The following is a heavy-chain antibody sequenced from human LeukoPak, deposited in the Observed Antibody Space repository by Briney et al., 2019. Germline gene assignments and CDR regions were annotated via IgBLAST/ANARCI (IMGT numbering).Heavy chain of an antibody. CDR2: IYYSGST. D-gene: IGHD3-22*01. CDR1: GYSISSGYY. Sequence: TSETLSLTCAVSGYSISSGYYWGWIRQPPGKGLEGIGSIYYSGSTYYNPSLKSRVTISVDTSKNQFSLKRSSVTAADTAVYYRARLAPYDSSGYYFVAEYFQHSGEGTLVTVSS. CDR3: ARLAPYDSSGYYFVAEYFQH. V-gene: IGHV4-38-2*01. J-gene: IGHJ1*01.